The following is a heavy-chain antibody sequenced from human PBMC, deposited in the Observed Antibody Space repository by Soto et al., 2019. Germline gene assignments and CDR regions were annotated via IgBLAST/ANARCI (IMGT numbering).Heavy chain of an antibody. CDR1: GGSISSYY. Sequence: QVQLQESGPGLVKPSETLSLTCTVSGGSISSYYWSWIRQPPGKGLEWIGYIYYSGSTNYNPSLKSRVTISVDTSKNQFSRKLSSVTAADTAVYYCARDRGQWLVPGDYYGMDVWGQGTTVTVSS. V-gene: IGHV4-59*01. CDR3: ARDRGQWLVPGDYYGMDV. J-gene: IGHJ6*02. CDR2: IYYSGST. D-gene: IGHD6-19*01.